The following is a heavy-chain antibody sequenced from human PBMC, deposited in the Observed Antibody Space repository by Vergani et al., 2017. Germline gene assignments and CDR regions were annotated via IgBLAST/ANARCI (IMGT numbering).Heavy chain of an antibody. CDR2: INHSGST. CDR3: ARTNGQRHIVVVTATALFDY. Sequence: QVQLQQWGAGLLKPSETLSLTCAVYGGSFSGYYWSRIRQPPGKGLEWIGEINHSGSTNYNQTLKSRVTISVDTSKNQFSLKLSSVTAADTAVYYCARTNGQRHIVVVTATALFDYWGQGNLVTVSS. CDR1: GGSFSGYY. D-gene: IGHD2-21*02. V-gene: IGHV4-34*01. J-gene: IGHJ4*02.